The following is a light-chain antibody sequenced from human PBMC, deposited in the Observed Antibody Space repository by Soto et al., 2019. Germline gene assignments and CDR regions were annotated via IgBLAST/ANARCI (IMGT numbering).Light chain of an antibody. CDR1: SSNIGSNY. CDR3: TTWDDSLSGRV. Sequence: QSVLTQPPSASGTPGQRVTISCSGSSSNIGSNYVYWYQQLPGTAPKLLIYRNNQRPSGVPDRFSGSKSGTSASLAISGLRSDDEADYYCTTWDDSLSGRVFGGGTKFTVL. CDR2: RNN. J-gene: IGLJ3*02. V-gene: IGLV1-47*01.